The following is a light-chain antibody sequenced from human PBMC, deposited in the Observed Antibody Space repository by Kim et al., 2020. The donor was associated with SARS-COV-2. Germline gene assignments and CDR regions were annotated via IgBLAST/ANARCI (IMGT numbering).Light chain of an antibody. Sequence: SYELTQPPSVSVSPGPTARITCSGDALPKQYAYWYQQKPGQAPVVVISKDSERPSGIPERFSGSSSGTTVTLTISGVPAEDEADYYCQSADSTGTYVVFG. J-gene: IGLJ2*01. V-gene: IGLV3-25*03. CDR1: ALPKQY. CDR3: QSADSTGTYVV. CDR2: KDS.